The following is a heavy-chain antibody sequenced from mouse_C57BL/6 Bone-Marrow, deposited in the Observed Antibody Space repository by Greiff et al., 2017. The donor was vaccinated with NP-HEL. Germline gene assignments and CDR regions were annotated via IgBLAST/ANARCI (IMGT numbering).Heavy chain of an antibody. D-gene: IGHD1-1*01. V-gene: IGHV1-59*01. Sequence: QVQLQQPGAELVRPGTSVKLSCKASGYTFTSYWMHWVKQRPGQGLEWLGVLDPSDSYTTSNQKFKGKATLTVDTSSSTAYMQLSSLTSEDSAVYYCAREGGGIYYGSKGYWGQGTTLTVSS. CDR1: GYTFTSYW. J-gene: IGHJ2*01. CDR3: AREGGGIYYGSKGY. CDR2: LDPSDSYT.